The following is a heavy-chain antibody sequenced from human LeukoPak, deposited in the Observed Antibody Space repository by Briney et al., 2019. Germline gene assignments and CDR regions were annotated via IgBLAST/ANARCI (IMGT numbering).Heavy chain of an antibody. CDR2: INPNSGGT. D-gene: IGHD1-26*01. J-gene: IGHJ4*02. CDR1: GGTFSSYA. CDR3: ARDLRVAGATPSGY. V-gene: IGHV1-2*02. Sequence: GASVKVSCKASGGTFSSYAISWVRQAPGQGLEWMGWINPNSGGTNYAQKFQGRVTMTRDTSISTAYMELSRLRSDDTAVYYCARDLRVAGATPSGYWGQGTLVTVSS.